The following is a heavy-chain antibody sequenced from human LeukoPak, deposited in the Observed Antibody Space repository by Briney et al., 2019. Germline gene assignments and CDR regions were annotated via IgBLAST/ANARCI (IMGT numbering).Heavy chain of an antibody. V-gene: IGHV3-30*02. CDR1: GFTFSSYG. CDR3: AKMGYLTPKYFQH. J-gene: IGHJ1*01. CDR2: IRYDGSNK. Sequence: GGSLRLSCAASGFTFSSYGMHWVRQAPGKGLEWVAFIRYDGSNKYYADSVKRRFTISRDNSKNTLYLQMNSLRAEDTAVYYCAKMGYLTPKYFQHWGQGTLVTVSS. D-gene: IGHD1-1*01.